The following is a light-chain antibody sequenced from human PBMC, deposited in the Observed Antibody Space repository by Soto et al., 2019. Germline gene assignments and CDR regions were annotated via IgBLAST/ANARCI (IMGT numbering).Light chain of an antibody. Sequence: DIQMTQAPSTLSASVGDRVTITCRASQSISSWLAWYQQKPGKAPKLLIYGASSLQSGVPSRFSGSGSGTEFTLTISSLQPDDIATYSCQNYNSYSYSFGQGTKLEIK. CDR3: QNYNSYSYS. V-gene: IGKV1-5*03. J-gene: IGKJ2*03. CDR1: QSISSW. CDR2: GAS.